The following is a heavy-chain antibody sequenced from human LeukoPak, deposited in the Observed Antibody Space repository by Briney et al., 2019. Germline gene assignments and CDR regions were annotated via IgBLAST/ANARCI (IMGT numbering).Heavy chain of an antibody. CDR2: ISYDGSNK. V-gene: IGHV3-30*03. CDR3: ARDRSQIYDFDY. CDR1: GFTFSSYS. Sequence: GSLRLSCAASGFTFSSYSMNWVRQAPGKGLEWVAVISYDGSNKYYADSVKGRFTISRDNSKNTLYLQMNSLRAEDTAVYYCARDRSQIYDFDYWGQGTLVTVSS. J-gene: IGHJ4*02. D-gene: IGHD5/OR15-5a*01.